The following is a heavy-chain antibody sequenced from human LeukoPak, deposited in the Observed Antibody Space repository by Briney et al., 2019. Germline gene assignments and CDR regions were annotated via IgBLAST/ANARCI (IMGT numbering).Heavy chain of an antibody. V-gene: IGHV3-30-3*01. CDR3: AKERIAAAGRGWFDP. CDR2: ISYDGSNK. CDR1: GFTFSSYA. D-gene: IGHD6-13*01. Sequence: GGSLRLSCAPSGFTFSSYAMHWVRHAPGKGLEWVAVISYDGSNKYYADSVKGRFTIPRDNSKNTMYLQMNSLRAEDTAVYYCAKERIAAAGRGWFDPWGQGTLVTVSS. J-gene: IGHJ5*02.